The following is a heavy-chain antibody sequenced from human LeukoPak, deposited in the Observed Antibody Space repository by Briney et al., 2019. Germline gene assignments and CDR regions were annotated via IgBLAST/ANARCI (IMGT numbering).Heavy chain of an antibody. J-gene: IGHJ6*03. CDR3: ASVRKGYCSSTSCYAKGYYYYYMDV. CDR2: IYYSGIT. Sequence: SETLSLTCTVSGASISGSSHYFWGWIRQTPGKGLEWIGSIYYSGITYYTPSLKSRLTISVDTSRNQFSLKLSSVTAADTAVYYCASVRKGYCSSTSCYAKGYYYYYMDVWGKGTTVTISS. CDR1: GASISGSSHYF. D-gene: IGHD2-2*01. V-gene: IGHV4-39*01.